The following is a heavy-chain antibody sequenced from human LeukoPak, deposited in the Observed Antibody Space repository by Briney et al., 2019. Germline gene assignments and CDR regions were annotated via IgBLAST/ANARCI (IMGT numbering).Heavy chain of an antibody. V-gene: IGHV4-4*07. CDR1: GGSISSYY. Sequence: SETLSLTCTVSGGSISSYYWSWIRQPAGKGLEWIGRIYTSGSTNYNPSLKSRVTMSVDTSKNQFSLKLSSVTAADTAVYYCARAVTTWYSYYHYMDVWGKGTTVTISS. D-gene: IGHD4-11*01. J-gene: IGHJ6*03. CDR2: IYTSGST. CDR3: ARAVTTWYSYYHYMDV.